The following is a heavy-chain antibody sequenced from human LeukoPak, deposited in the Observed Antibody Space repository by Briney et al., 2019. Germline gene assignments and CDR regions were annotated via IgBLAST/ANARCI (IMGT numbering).Heavy chain of an antibody. CDR1: GFTFSSYG. J-gene: IGHJ6*03. CDR3: ARVRPRYYMDV. V-gene: IGHV3-48*01. CDR2: ISSSSSTI. Sequence: GGSLRLSCAASGFTFSSYGMHWVRQAPGKGLEWVSYISSSSSTIYYADSVKGRFTISRDNAKNSLYLQMNSLRAEDTAVYYCARVRPRYYMDVWGKGTTVTVSS.